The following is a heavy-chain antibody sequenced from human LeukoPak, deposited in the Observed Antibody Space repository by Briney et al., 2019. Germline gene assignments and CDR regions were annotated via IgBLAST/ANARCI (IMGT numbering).Heavy chain of an antibody. V-gene: IGHV3-21*01. J-gene: IGHJ4*02. CDR2: ISSSSSYI. CDR3: ARVVGSGWYGEDYFDY. CDR1: GFTFSSYS. Sequence: GGSLRLSCAASGFTFSSYSMNWVRQAPGKGLEWVSSISSSSSYIYYADSVKGRFTISRDNAKNSLYLQINSLRAEDTAVYYCARVVGSGWYGEDYFDYWGQGTLVTVSS. D-gene: IGHD6-19*01.